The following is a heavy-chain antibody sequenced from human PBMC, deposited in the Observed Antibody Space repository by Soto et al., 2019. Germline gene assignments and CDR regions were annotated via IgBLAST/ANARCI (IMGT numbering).Heavy chain of an antibody. D-gene: IGHD4-17*01. V-gene: IGHV1-2*02. CDR2: INPNNGDT. CDR1: GYNFPVYY. J-gene: IGHJ4*01. CDR3: ARSSTSGENVY. Sequence: ASVKVSCKASGYNFPVYYIHWVRLAPLQGLEWMGWINPNNGDTNYVQKFQGRATMTRDTSIRTAYMELSRVTSDDTAMYYCARSSTSGENVYRGHGTRLTASS.